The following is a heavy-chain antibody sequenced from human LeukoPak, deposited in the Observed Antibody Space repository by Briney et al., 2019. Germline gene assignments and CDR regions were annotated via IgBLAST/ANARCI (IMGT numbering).Heavy chain of an antibody. V-gene: IGHV3-21*01. CDR3: AREEGKQQMEAFDY. CDR2: IGGSSTSI. CDR1: GFTFSTSS. D-gene: IGHD6-13*01. J-gene: IGHJ4*02. Sequence: GGSLRLSCAASGFTFSTSSMNWVRPAPGKGLEWVSSIGGSSTSIYYAGSIKSRFTISRDNAKNSLYLQMNRLRAEDTAVYYCAREEGKQQMEAFDYWGQGTLVTVSS.